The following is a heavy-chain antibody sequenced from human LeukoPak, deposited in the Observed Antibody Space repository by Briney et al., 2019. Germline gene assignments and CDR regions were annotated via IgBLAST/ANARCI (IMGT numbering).Heavy chain of an antibody. CDR3: ARVGRSYYDILTGYYKNWFDP. D-gene: IGHD3-9*01. V-gene: IGHV1-69*01. CDR1: GGTFSSYA. CDR2: IIPIFGTA. Sequence: SVKLSCKASGGTFSSYAISWVRQAPGQGLEWMGGIIPIFGTANYAQKFQGRVTITADESTSTAYMELSSLRSEDTAVYYCARVGRSYYDILTGYYKNWFDPWGQGTLVTVSS. J-gene: IGHJ5*02.